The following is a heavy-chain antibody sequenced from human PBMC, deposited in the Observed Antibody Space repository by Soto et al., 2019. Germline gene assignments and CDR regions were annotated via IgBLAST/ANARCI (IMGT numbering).Heavy chain of an antibody. CDR1: GWSINTYS. Sequence: SEILSLTCTVSGWSINTYSWSWIRQPPGKGLEWIGYIYYRANPNYNPSLKSRVTISQDTSKNQFSLKLSSVTAADTAVYYCARHYGDGYDYVDYWGQGTLVTVS. D-gene: IGHD5-12*01. J-gene: IGHJ4*02. CDR3: ARHYGDGYDYVDY. V-gene: IGHV4-59*08. CDR2: IYYRANP.